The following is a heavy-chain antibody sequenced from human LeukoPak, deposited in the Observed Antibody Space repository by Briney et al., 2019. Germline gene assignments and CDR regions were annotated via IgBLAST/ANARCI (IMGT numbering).Heavy chain of an antibody. J-gene: IGHJ4*02. CDR1: GGSFSGYY. CDR3: ARVTGIVGATGY. Sequence: SETLSLTCAVYGGSFSGYYWSWIRQPPGKGLEWIGEINHSGSTNYNPSLKSRVTISVDTSKNQFSLKLSSVTAADTAMYYCARVTGIVGATGYWGQGTLVTVSS. CDR2: INHSGST. D-gene: IGHD1-26*01. V-gene: IGHV4-34*01.